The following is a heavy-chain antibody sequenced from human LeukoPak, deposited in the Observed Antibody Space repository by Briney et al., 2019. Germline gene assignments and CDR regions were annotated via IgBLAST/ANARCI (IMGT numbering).Heavy chain of an antibody. V-gene: IGHV3-23*01. J-gene: IGHJ4*02. CDR2: ICGSGGST. CDR1: GFTFSSYA. D-gene: IGHD3-22*01. CDR3: AKYTQGHYYDRVPDFDY. Sequence: GGSLRLSCAASGFTFSSYAMSWVRQAPGKGLEWVSAICGSGGSTYYADSVKGGFTISRDNPKNTLYLQMNSLRAEDTAVYYCAKYTQGHYYDRVPDFDYWGQGTLVTVSS.